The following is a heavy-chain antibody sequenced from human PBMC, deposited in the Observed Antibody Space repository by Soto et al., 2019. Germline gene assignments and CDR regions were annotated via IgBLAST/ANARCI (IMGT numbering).Heavy chain of an antibody. V-gene: IGHV3-30-3*01. CDR1: GFTFSSYA. Sequence: GGSLRLSCAASGFTFSSYAMHWVRQAPGKGLEWVAVISYDGSNKYYADSVKGRFTISRDNSKNTLYLQMNSLRAEDTAVYYCARDVESGSSQYYYYFYGMDVWRQGATVTVS. D-gene: IGHD1-26*01. J-gene: IGHJ6*02. CDR2: ISYDGSNK. CDR3: ARDVESGSSQYYYYFYGMDV.